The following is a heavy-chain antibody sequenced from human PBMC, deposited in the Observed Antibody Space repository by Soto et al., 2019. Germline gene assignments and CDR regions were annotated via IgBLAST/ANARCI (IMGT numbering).Heavy chain of an antibody. CDR1: GYTFTGYY. CDR2: INPNSGGT. V-gene: IGHV1-2*02. CDR3: ARAPSYYYDSSGYYTEYAFDI. J-gene: IGHJ3*02. D-gene: IGHD3-22*01. Sequence: WASVKVSCKASGYTFTGYYMHWVRQAPGQGLEWMGWINPNSGGTNYAQKFQGRVTMTRDTSISTAYMELSRLRSDDTAVYYCARAPSYYYDSSGYYTEYAFDIWGQGTMVTVSS.